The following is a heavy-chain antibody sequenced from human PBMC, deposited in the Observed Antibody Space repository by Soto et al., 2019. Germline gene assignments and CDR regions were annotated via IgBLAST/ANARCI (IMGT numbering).Heavy chain of an antibody. Sequence: SVRVSCKASGYTFTVYYMHWVRQAPGQGLEGMGWINPNSGGTNYAQKIQGRVTMTRDTCISTAYMELSRLRSDDTAVYYCARADSSGWYGPVDYWGQGTLVTVSS. V-gene: IGHV1-2*02. D-gene: IGHD6-19*01. J-gene: IGHJ4*02. CDR2: INPNSGGT. CDR3: ARADSSGWYGPVDY. CDR1: GYTFTVYY.